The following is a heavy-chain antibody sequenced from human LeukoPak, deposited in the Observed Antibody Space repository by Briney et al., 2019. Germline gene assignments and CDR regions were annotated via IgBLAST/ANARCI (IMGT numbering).Heavy chain of an antibody. CDR2: INSDGSIT. D-gene: IGHD6-13*01. CDR3: ASDVRAAAGTSGYY. Sequence: GGSLRLSCAAFGFTFTTYWMHWVRQAPGKGLVWVSHINSDGSITSYADSVKGRFTISRDNSKNTLYLQMNSLRADDTAVYYCASDVRAAAGTSGYYWGQGTLVTVSS. CDR1: GFTFTTYW. J-gene: IGHJ4*02. V-gene: IGHV3-74*01.